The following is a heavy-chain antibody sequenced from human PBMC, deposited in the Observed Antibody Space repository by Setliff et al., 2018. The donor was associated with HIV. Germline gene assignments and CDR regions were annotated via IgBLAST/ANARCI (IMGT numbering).Heavy chain of an antibody. D-gene: IGHD4-17*01. CDR1: GDSISSGTYY. V-gene: IGHV4-61*09. CDR2: INTSGST. J-gene: IGHJ4*02. CDR3: VRDDYGYNGKGFDY. Sequence: SETLSLTCTVSGDSISSGTYYWSWIRQPAGKGLEWIGYINTSGSTKYNPSLKSRVTISIDTSNNQISLRLSSVTAADTAMYYCVRDDYGYNGKGFDYWGPGTLVTVSS.